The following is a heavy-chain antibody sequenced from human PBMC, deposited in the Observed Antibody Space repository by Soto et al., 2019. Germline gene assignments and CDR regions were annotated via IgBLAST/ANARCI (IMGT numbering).Heavy chain of an antibody. CDR2: INPSGGST. CDR1: GYTFTSYY. Sequence: ASVKVSCKASGYTFTSYYMHWVRQAPGQGLEWMGIINPSGGSTSYAQKFQGRVTMTRDTSTSTVYMELSSLRSEDTAVYYCARDKKDYDYVWGSYRPQYYFDYWGQGTLVTVSS. J-gene: IGHJ4*02. V-gene: IGHV1-46*01. D-gene: IGHD3-16*02. CDR3: ARDKKDYDYVWGSYRPQYYFDY.